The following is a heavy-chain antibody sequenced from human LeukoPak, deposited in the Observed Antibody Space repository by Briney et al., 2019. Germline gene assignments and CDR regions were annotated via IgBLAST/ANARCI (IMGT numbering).Heavy chain of an antibody. CDR3: AARGWLRYYFDY. V-gene: IGHV3-23*01. CDR1: GFTFSSYA. Sequence: TGGSLRLSCAASGFTFSSYAMSWVRQAPGKGLEWVSAISGSGGNTYYAGSVKARFTISRAISKTTLYLQMKSPSAQDAAVYYCAARGWLRYYFDYWGQGTLVTVSS. J-gene: IGHJ4*02. D-gene: IGHD5-12*01. CDR2: ISGSGGNT.